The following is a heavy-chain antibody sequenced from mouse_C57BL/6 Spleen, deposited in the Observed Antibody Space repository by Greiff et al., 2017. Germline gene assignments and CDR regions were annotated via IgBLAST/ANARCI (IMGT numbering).Heavy chain of an antibody. CDR3: ARHGGNPYWYFDV. CDR1: GFTFSSYG. V-gene: IGHV5-6*01. J-gene: IGHJ1*03. CDR2: ISSGGSYT. D-gene: IGHD2-1*01. Sequence: EVQVVESGGDLVKPGGSLKLSCAASGFTFSSYGMSWVRQTPDKRLEWVATISSGGSYTYYPDSVKGRFTISRDNAKNTLYLQMSSLKSEDTAMYYCARHGGNPYWYFDVWGTGTTVTVSS.